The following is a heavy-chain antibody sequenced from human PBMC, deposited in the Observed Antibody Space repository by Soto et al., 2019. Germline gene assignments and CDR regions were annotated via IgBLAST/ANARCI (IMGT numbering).Heavy chain of an antibody. V-gene: IGHV3-53*02. CDR1: GCTVSSNY. Sequence: EVQLVETGGGLIQPGGYLRLSCAASGCTVSSNYMSWVRQAPGKGLEWVSVIYSGGSTYYADSVKGRFTISRDNSKNTLYLQMNSLRAEDTAVYYCASSSSWYYFWGQGTLVTVSS. CDR3: ASSSSWYYF. CDR2: IYSGGST. D-gene: IGHD6-13*01. J-gene: IGHJ4*02.